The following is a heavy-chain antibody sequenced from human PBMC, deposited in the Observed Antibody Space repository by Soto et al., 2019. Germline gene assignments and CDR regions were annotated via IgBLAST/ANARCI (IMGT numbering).Heavy chain of an antibody. J-gene: IGHJ4*02. CDR1: GFYFSNYN. CDR2: ITDSSDTV. V-gene: IGHV3-48*02. Sequence: GGSLRLSCVASGFYFSNYNMNWVRQAPGKGLEWVSYITDSSDTVHYADSVRGRFTISRDNAESSLYLQMNSLRDEDTAVYFCARDFGHGYYLDYWGRGTLVTVSS. D-gene: IGHD3-3*01. CDR3: ARDFGHGYYLDY.